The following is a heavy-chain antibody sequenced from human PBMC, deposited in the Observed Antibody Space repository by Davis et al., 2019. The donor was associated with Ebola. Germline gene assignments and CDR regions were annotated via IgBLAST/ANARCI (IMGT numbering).Heavy chain of an antibody. CDR3: VKDSGWAMSP. Sequence: PGGSLRLSCAASGFAFSRHAMHWVRQAPGKGLEWVAAISYDQSTRYYVDSVKGRFTISRDNDKNSLFLQMDSLRFEDTAFYYCVKDSGWAMSPWGQGTLVTVSA. CDR2: ISYDQSTR. J-gene: IGHJ5*02. CDR1: GFAFSRHA. D-gene: IGHD6-19*01. V-gene: IGHV3-30-3*02.